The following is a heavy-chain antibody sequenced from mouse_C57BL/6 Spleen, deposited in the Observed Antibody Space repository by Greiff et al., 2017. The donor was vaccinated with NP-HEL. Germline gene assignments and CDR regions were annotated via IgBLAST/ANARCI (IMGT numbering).Heavy chain of an antibody. D-gene: IGHD2-4*01. CDR1: GFTFTSYW. Sequence: QVQLQQPGAELVKPGASVKLSCKASGFTFTSYWMHWVKQRPGRGLEWIGRIDPNSGGTKYNEKFKGKATLPVDKPSSTAYMQLSSLTSDDSAVYYCARYEGGMRYYDDAMDYWGQGTSVTVSS. CDR3: ARYEGGMRYYDDAMDY. V-gene: IGHV1-72*01. J-gene: IGHJ4*01. CDR2: IDPNSGGT.